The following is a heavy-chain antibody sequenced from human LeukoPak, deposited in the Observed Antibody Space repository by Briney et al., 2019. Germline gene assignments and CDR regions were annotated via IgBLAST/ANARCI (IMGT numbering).Heavy chain of an antibody. V-gene: IGHV3-7*03. CDR3: ARVRDCPINYSDY. CDR2: IKHDGSET. CDR1: GFTLSIYW. Sequence: GGSLRLSCVASGFTLSIYWMNWVRQAPGKGLEWVANIKHDGSETFYVDSVKGRFTISRDNGNNLLYLQMTSLRAEDAAVYYCARVRDCPINYSDYWGQGTLVTVSS. J-gene: IGHJ4*02. D-gene: IGHD2-21*02.